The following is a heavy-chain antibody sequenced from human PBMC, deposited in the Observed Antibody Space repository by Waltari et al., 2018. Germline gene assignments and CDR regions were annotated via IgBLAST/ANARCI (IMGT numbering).Heavy chain of an antibody. CDR2: ISGSGGST. D-gene: IGHD2-21*01. V-gene: IGHV3-23*04. J-gene: IGHJ1*01. CDR3: AKIPRGDVVVIAKMYFQH. CDR1: GFTFSSYA. Sequence: EVQLVESGGGLVQPGGSLRLSCAASGFTFSSYAMSWVRQAPGKGLEWVSAISGSGGSTYYADSVKGRFTISRDNSKNTLYLQMNGLRAEDTAVYYCAKIPRGDVVVIAKMYFQHWGQGTLVTVSS.